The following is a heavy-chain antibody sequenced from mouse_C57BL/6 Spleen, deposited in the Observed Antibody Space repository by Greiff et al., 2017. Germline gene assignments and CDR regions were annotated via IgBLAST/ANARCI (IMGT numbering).Heavy chain of an antibody. J-gene: IGHJ4*01. D-gene: IGHD1-1*01. V-gene: IGHV5-17*01. CDR3: AQVLRSWGMDY. Sequence: EVKVVESGGGLVKPGGSLKLSCAASGFTFSDYGMHWVRQAPGKGLEWVAYISSGSSTIYYADTVKGRFTITRDNAKNTLFLQLTSLRSEDTAMYYCAQVLRSWGMDYWGQGTSVTVSS. CDR2: ISSGSSTI. CDR1: GFTFSDYG.